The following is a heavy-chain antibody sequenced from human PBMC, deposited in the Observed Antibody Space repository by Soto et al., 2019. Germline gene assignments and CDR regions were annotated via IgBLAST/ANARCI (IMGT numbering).Heavy chain of an antibody. Sequence: APVKVSCKAFVYAFTSYGIGWVRQAPGKGLEGMGWISAYNGNPDYAQKLQGRVTMTTDTSTSTAYMELRSLRSDDTAVCYCARVLGSRSTVTTYYYYYYMGVWGKGTTVTVPS. V-gene: IGHV1-18*01. D-gene: IGHD4-4*01. CDR3: ARVLGSRSTVTTYYYYYYMGV. CDR2: ISAYNGNP. CDR1: VYAFTSYG. J-gene: IGHJ6*03.